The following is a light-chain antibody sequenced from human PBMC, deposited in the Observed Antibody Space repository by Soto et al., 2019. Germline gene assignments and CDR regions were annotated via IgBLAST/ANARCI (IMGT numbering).Light chain of an antibody. J-gene: IGKJ4*01. CDR2: GAS. CDR3: HQYNNWPPVA. CDR1: QSVSSN. V-gene: IGKV3-15*01. Sequence: EIVMTQSPATLSVSPGERATLSCRASQSVSSNLAWYQQKPGQAPRLLIYGASTRATGIPARFSGSGSGTEFTLTISSLQSEEFAVYYCHQYNNWPPVAFGGGTKVEIK.